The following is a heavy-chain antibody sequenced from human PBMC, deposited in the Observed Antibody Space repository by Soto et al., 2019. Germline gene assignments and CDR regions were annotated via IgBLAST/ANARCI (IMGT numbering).Heavy chain of an antibody. V-gene: IGHV3-7*04. J-gene: IGHJ4*02. Sequence: GSLRLSCAASGFTFSMYWMSWVRQAPGKGLEWVASVRQVGSDKYYADYVKGRFNVSRDNAKNSVYLQMNSLRVDDTAMYYCARSLSGHYDYWGQGTLVTVSS. CDR2: VRQVGSDK. CDR3: ARSLSGHYDY. D-gene: IGHD5-12*01. CDR1: GFTFSMYW.